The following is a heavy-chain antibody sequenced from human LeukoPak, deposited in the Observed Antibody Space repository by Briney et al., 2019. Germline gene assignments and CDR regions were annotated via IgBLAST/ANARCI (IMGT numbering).Heavy chain of an antibody. Sequence: SVKVSCKASGGTFSSYAISWVRQAPGQGLEWMGRIILILGIANYAQKFQGRVTITANKSTSTDYMELSSLRSEDTAVYYCARVRDSSGYYGSWGQGTLVSVSS. V-gene: IGHV1-69*04. CDR1: GGTFSSYA. J-gene: IGHJ5*02. CDR2: IILILGIA. D-gene: IGHD3-22*01. CDR3: ARVRDSSGYYGS.